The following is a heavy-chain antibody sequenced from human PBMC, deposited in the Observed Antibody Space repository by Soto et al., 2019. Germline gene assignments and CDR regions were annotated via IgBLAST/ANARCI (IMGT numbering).Heavy chain of an antibody. CDR3: ARRNYPYYFDY. CDR2: ISHSGTT. CDR1: GDSISTSSSY. J-gene: IGHJ4*02. Sequence: QLQLQESGPGLVKPSETLSLTCTVSGDSISTSSSYWGWIRQPPGNGLEWIAIISHSGTTYYTPPLRSRLDISVDTSKHQFSLNLASVTAAEPAVYYCARRNYPYYFDYWGQGTLVTVSS. D-gene: IGHD3-10*01. V-gene: IGHV4-39*01.